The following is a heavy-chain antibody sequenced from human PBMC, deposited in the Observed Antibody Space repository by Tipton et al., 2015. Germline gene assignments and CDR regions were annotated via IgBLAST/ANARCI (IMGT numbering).Heavy chain of an antibody. CDR1: GFTFSSYA. CDR3: AKGDSDYGDYYYYGLDV. CDR2: ISGSGGGT. J-gene: IGHJ6*02. D-gene: IGHD4-17*01. Sequence: SLRLSCAATGFTFSSYAMSWVRQAPGKGLEWVSGISGSGGGTYYADSMEGRLSISRDNSKNTLYLQTKSLRAEDTAVYYCAKGDSDYGDYYYYGLDVWGQGTTVTVSS. V-gene: IGHV3-23*01.